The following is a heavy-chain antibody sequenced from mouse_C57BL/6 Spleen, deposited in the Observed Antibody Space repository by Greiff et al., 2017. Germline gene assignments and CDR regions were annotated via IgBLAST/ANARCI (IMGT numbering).Heavy chain of an antibody. J-gene: IGHJ3*01. D-gene: IGHD2-4*01. CDR1: GYTFTSYW. V-gene: IGHV1-59*01. CDR3: ARLSIYYDYDKEFAY. CDR2: IDPSDSYT. Sequence: QVQLQQPGAELVRPGTSVKLSCKASGYTFTSYWMHWVKQRPGQGLEWIGVIDPSDSYTNYNQKFKGKATLTVDTSSSTAYMQLSSLTSEDSAVYYCARLSIYYDYDKEFAYWGQGTLVTVSA.